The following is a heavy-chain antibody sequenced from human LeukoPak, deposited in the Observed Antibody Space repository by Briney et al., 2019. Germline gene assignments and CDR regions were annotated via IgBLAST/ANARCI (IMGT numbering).Heavy chain of an antibody. D-gene: IGHD5-12*01. CDR2: IYYSGST. J-gene: IGHJ6*03. Sequence: SETLSLTCAVYGGSFSGYYWSWIRQPPGKGLEWIGYIYYSGSTNYNPSLKSRVTISVDTSKNQFSLKLSSVTAADTAVYYCARDSGYDVGYYYYMDVWGKGTTVTISS. CDR1: GGSFSGYY. CDR3: ARDSGYDVGYYYYMDV. V-gene: IGHV4-59*01.